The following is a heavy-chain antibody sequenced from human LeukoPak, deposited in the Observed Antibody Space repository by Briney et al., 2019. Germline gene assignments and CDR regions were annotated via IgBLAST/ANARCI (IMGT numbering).Heavy chain of an antibody. CDR1: GFTVSSNY. J-gene: IGHJ3*02. CDR3: ARVSYRVPLRYFDWLSPGGAFDI. CDR2: IYSGGST. Sequence: GGSLRLSCAASGFTVSSNYMSWVRQAPGKGLEWVSVIYSGGSTYYADSVKGRFTISRDNSKNTLYLQMNSLRAEDTAVYYCARVSYRVPLRYFDWLSPGGAFDIWGQGTMVTVSS. D-gene: IGHD3-9*01. V-gene: IGHV3-53*01.